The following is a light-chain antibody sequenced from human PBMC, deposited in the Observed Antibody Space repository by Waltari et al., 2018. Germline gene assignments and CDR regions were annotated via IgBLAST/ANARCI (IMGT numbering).Light chain of an antibody. CDR1: NLEKKY. Sequence: SYEVTQPPSVSVSPGQTAFITCPGHNLEKKYVYWYQQKTGQPPLLVLYRDVKRPSGIPERFSGSNSGNAATLTISGTQTTDEAAYFCQTWDRSSVVFGGGTKLSVL. CDR3: QTWDRSSVV. CDR2: RDV. V-gene: IGLV3-1*01. J-gene: IGLJ3*02.